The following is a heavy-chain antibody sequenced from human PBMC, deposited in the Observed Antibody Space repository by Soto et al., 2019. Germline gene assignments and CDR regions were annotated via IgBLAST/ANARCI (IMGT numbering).Heavy chain of an antibody. CDR2: ISAYNGNT. D-gene: IGHD6-19*01. CDR3: ARDVGISVAGTRLDY. J-gene: IGHJ4*02. CDR1: GYTFTSYG. V-gene: IGHV1-18*01. Sequence: QVQLVQSGAEVKKPGASVKVSCKASGYTFTSYGITWVRQAPGQGLEWMGWISAYNGNTNYAQKLQGRVTMTTDTSTSTAYMELRSLGSDDTAGYYCARDVGISVAGTRLDYWGQGTLVTVSS.